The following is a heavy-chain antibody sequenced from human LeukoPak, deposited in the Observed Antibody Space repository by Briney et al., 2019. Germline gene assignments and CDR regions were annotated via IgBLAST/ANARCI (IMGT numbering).Heavy chain of an antibody. CDR1: GGSISSSSYY. CDR3: ARGRFLGYSGYEFADVGWDNWFDP. J-gene: IGHJ5*02. Sequence: TSETLSLTCTVSGGSISSSSYYWGWIRQPPGKGLEWIGSIYYSGSTYYNPSLKSRVTISVDTSKNQFSLKLSSVTAADTAVYYCARGRFLGYSGYEFADVGWDNWFDPWGQGTLVTVSS. V-gene: IGHV4-39*07. D-gene: IGHD5-12*01. CDR2: IYYSGST.